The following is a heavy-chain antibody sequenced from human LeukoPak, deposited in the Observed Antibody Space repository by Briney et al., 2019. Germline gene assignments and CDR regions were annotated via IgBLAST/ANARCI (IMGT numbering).Heavy chain of an antibody. CDR1: GGSFSGYY. CDR2: INHSGRT. CDR3: ARGLGHSSSEDFDY. D-gene: IGHD6-6*01. J-gene: IGHJ4*02. Sequence: PSETLSLTCAVYGGSFSGYYWSWIRQPPGKGLGWIGDINHSGRTNSKPSPKSRVTTSVDTSKNQFSLKLSSVTAAATAVYYCARGLGHSSSEDFDYWGQGALVTVSS. V-gene: IGHV4-34*01.